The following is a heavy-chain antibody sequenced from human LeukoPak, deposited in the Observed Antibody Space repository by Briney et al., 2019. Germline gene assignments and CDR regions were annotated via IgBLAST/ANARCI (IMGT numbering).Heavy chain of an antibody. V-gene: IGHV3-23*01. CDR3: ARGRGGDYVPSRFDY. CDR2: ISGSGGNT. D-gene: IGHD4-17*01. CDR1: GFTFNTYA. J-gene: IGHJ4*02. Sequence: PGGSLRLSSAASGFTFNTYAMSWVRQAPGKGLEWVSSISGSGGNTYYADSVEGRFTISRDNSKNTLYLQMNSLRAEDTALYYCARGRGGDYVPSRFDYWGQGTLVTVSS.